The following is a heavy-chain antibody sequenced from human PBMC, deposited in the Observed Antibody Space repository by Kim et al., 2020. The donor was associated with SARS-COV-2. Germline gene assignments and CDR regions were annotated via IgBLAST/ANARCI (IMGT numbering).Heavy chain of an antibody. CDR2: IKSKTDGGTT. CDR3: TTIGGLGYCSSTSCTIGDY. CDR1: GFTFSNAW. Sequence: GGSLRLSCAASGFTFSNAWMSWVRQAPWKGLEWVGRIKSKTDGGTTDYAAPVQGRFTISRDDSKNTLYLQMNSLKTEDTAVYYCTTIGGLGYCSSTSCTIGDYWGQGTLVTVSS. V-gene: IGHV3-15*01. D-gene: IGHD2-2*01. J-gene: IGHJ4*02.